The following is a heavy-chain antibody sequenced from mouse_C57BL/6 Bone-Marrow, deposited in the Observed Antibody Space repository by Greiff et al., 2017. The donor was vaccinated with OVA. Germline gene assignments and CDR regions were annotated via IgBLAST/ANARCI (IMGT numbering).Heavy chain of an antibody. CDR3: ARGGTSPFAY. V-gene: IGHV1-42*01. CDR2: INPSTGGT. J-gene: IGHJ3*01. Sequence: VQLQQPGAELVKPGASVKISCKASGYSFTGYYMNWVKQSPEKSLEWIGEINPSTGGTTYNQKFKAKATLTVDKSSSTAYMQLKSLTSEDSAVYYCARGGTSPFAYWGQGTLVTVSA. CDR1: GYSFTGYY. D-gene: IGHD4-1*01.